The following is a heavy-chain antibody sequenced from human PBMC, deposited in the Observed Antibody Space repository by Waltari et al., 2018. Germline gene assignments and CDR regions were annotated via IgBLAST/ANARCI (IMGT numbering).Heavy chain of an antibody. CDR2: ISVYNGNT. D-gene: IGHD2-15*01. V-gene: IGHV1-18*04. CDR3: ARGLVVVAATGSYYFDY. J-gene: IGHJ4*02. CDR1: GYTFTNYG. Sequence: QVQLVQSGVELKNPGASVKVSCRAYGYTFTNYGISWVRQAPGQGLEWMGWISVYNGNTNYAQKIQTRVTMTTDTSTKTAYMELRSLRSDDTAVYYCARGLVVVAATGSYYFDYWGQGTLVTVSS.